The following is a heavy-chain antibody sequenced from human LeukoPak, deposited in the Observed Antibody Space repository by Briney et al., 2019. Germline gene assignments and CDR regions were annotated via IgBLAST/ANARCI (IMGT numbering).Heavy chain of an antibody. CDR3: VRESRPGGAMGLYHNLDY. V-gene: IGHV3-7*01. CDR1: GFTFSDFW. D-gene: IGHD1-1*01. Sequence: PEGSLRLSCAGSGFTFSDFWVTWVRQTPGKGLKWVANIKEDGTEKNLVDSVKGRFTISRDNTKNLLFLEMNNLRGDDTAIYYCVRESRPGGAMGLYHNLDYWGQGTLVAVSS. CDR2: IKEDGTEK. J-gene: IGHJ4*02.